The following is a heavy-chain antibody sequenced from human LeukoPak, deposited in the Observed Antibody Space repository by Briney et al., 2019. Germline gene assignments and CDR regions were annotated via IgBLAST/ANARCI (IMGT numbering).Heavy chain of an antibody. CDR3: VTSSYGRFDP. J-gene: IGHJ5*02. Sequence: SETLSLTCTVSAGSISSSSYYWGWIRQSPGKGLEWIGSIYYSGSTYYNPSLKSRLTISVDTSENQFSLKLSSVTAADTAVYYCVTSSYGRFDPWGQGTLVTVSS. V-gene: IGHV4-39*01. CDR2: IYYSGST. D-gene: IGHD4-11*01. CDR1: AGSISSSSYY.